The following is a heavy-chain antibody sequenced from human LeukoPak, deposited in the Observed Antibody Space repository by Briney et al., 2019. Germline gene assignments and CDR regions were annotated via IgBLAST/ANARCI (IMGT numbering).Heavy chain of an antibody. Sequence: PSETLSLTCTVSGDSISSSGCYWGWLRQPPGMGLEWIGSIHNSGTTYFNPSLKSRVTISVDTSKNQFSLKLSSVTAADTAIYYCARTYSSGQGAYYWGQGTPVTVSS. D-gene: IGHD3-22*01. CDR3: ARTYSSGQGAYY. CDR2: IHNSGTT. V-gene: IGHV4-39*07. J-gene: IGHJ4*02. CDR1: GDSISSSGCY.